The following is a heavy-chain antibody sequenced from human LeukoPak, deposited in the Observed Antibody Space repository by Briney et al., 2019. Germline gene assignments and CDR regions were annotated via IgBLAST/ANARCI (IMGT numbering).Heavy chain of an antibody. D-gene: IGHD3-16*01. CDR1: GFTFISYT. CDR3: ARERGIRALYFDN. Sequence: PGRSLRLSCAASGFTFISYTMHWVRHAPGKGLEWVALTSSDGDKYFAVSVQGRFTISRDNSRNTVYLQLGSLRPDDTAVYYCARERGIRALYFDNWGQGTLVTVSS. CDR2: TSSDGDK. J-gene: IGHJ4*02. V-gene: IGHV3-30*04.